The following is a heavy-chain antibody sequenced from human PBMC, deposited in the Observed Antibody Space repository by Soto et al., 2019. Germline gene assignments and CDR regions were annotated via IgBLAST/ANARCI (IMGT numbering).Heavy chain of an antibody. CDR2: ISYDGSNK. CDR1: GFTFSSYA. Sequence: QVQLVESGGGVVQPGRSLRLSCAASGFTFSSYAMHWVRQAPGKGLEWVAVISYDGSNKYYADSVKGRFTISRDNSKNTLYLQMNSLRAEDTAVYYCARVADRGSSSWSGYFDYWGQGTLVTVSS. D-gene: IGHD6-13*01. CDR3: ARVADRGSSSWSGYFDY. V-gene: IGHV3-30-3*01. J-gene: IGHJ4*02.